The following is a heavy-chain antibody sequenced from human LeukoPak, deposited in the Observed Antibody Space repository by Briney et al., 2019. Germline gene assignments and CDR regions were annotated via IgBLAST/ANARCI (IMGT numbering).Heavy chain of an antibody. Sequence: PSETLSLTCAVSGYSISSGYYWDWIRQPPGKGLEWIGSIYHSGSTYYNPSLKSRVTISVDTSKNQFSLNLSSVTAVDTAAYYCARSRERNRFGELGYWGQGTLVTVSS. CDR2: IYHSGST. D-gene: IGHD3-10*01. V-gene: IGHV4-38-2*01. CDR1: GYSISSGYY. CDR3: ARSRERNRFGELGY. J-gene: IGHJ4*02.